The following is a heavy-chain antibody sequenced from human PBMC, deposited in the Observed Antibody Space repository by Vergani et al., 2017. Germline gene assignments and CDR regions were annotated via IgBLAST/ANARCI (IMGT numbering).Heavy chain of an antibody. J-gene: IGHJ6*02. Sequence: EVQLVESGGGLVQPGGSLRLSCVASGFTFSSYSMNWVRQAPGTGLEWVSYISVDSSTIYYADSAKGRFTISRGNAKNSLYLQMNSLRAEDTAVYYCARAGIAVAALAGGYYYAMDVWGQGTTVTVSS. CDR2: ISVDSSTI. V-gene: IGHV3-48*01. D-gene: IGHD6-19*01. CDR3: ARAGIAVAALAGGYYYAMDV. CDR1: GFTFSSYS.